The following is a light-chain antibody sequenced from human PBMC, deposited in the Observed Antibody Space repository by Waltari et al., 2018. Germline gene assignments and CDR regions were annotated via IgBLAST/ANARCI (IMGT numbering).Light chain of an antibody. CDR1: QDIYNS. CDR3: QQYDTPLS. CDR2: GAS. Sequence: DIKLTQSPSSLSASVGDRVTITCQANQDIYNSLNWYQQKPGKAPNLLIYGASNLEQGVPSRFSGSGSGTHFTFTISSLQPDDFATYYCQQYDTPLSFGGGTKVAIK. V-gene: IGKV1-33*01. J-gene: IGKJ4*01.